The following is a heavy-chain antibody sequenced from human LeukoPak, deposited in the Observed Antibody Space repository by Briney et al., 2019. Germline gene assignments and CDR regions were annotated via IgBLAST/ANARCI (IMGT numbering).Heavy chain of an antibody. Sequence: GGSLRLSCAASGFTFSSYSMNWVRQAPGKGLEWVSSISSSSSYIYYADSVKGRFTISRDNAKNSLYLQMNSLRAEDTAVYYCVRVSERWGGSSPNYWGQGTLVTVSS. D-gene: IGHD6-13*01. CDR3: VRVSERWGGSSPNY. CDR1: GFTFSSYS. J-gene: IGHJ4*02. V-gene: IGHV3-21*01. CDR2: ISSSSSYI.